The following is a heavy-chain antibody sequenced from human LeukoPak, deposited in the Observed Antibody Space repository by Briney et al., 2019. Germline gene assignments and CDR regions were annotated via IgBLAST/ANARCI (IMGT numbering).Heavy chain of an antibody. CDR1: GGSFSGYY. CDR2: INHGGST. V-gene: IGHV4-34*01. J-gene: IGHJ5*02. D-gene: IGHD2-15*01. CDR3: ARDACSGGSCQLNWFDP. Sequence: SETLSLTCAVYGGSFSGYYWSWIRQPPGKGLEWIGEINHGGSTNYNPSLKSRVTISVDTSKNHFSLKLSSVTAADTAMYYCARDACSGGSCQLNWFDPWGQGTLVTVPS.